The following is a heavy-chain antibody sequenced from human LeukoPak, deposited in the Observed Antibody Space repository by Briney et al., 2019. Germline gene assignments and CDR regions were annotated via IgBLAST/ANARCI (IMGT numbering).Heavy chain of an antibody. Sequence: SETLSLTCTVSGGSISSGDYYWSWTRQPPGKGLEWIGYIYYSGSTYYNPSLKSRVTISVDTSKNQFSLKLSSVTAADTAVYYCARGGGYDSHYYYYGMDVWGQGTTVTVSS. CDR3: ARGGGYDSHYYYYGMDV. V-gene: IGHV4-30-4*01. J-gene: IGHJ6*02. D-gene: IGHD5-12*01. CDR2: IYYSGST. CDR1: GGSISSGDYY.